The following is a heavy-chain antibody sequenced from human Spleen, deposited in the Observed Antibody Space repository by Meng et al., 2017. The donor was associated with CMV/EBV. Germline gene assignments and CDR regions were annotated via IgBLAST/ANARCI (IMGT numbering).Heavy chain of an antibody. D-gene: IGHD2-2*01. CDR1: Y. Sequence: YWAWIRQPPGKSLEWIGSVFHTGSTYYNSSLEGRLTMSVDTSQDRFFLRLTSVTAADTAVYYCARHPSGILAAWSRGNNWFDPWGRGMLVTVSS. CDR2: VFHTGST. J-gene: IGHJ5*02. CDR3: ARHPSGILAAWSRGNNWFDP. V-gene: IGHV4-39*01.